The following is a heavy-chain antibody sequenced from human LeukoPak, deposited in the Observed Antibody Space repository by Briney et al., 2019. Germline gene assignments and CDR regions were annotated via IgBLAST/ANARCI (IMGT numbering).Heavy chain of an antibody. CDR1: GFTFSSYSMN. CDR3: ASLRDGYNFDY. D-gene: IGHD5-24*01. CDR2: MYYSGST. Sequence: GSLRLSCAASGFTFSSYSMNWVRQPPGEGLEWIGSMYYSGSTYYNPSLKSRVTISVDTSKNQFSLKLSSVTAADTAVYYCASLRDGYNFDYWGQGTLVTVSS. J-gene: IGHJ4*02. V-gene: IGHV4-59*05.